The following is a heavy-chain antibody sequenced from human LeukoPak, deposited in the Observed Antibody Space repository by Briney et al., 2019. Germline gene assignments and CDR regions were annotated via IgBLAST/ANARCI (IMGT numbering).Heavy chain of an antibody. Sequence: GGSLRLSCAASGFTFSSYEMNWVRQAPGKGLEWLSYISSGGSTIYYADSVKGRFTISRDNPKNSLYMQMYSLRAEDTAFYYCARGWFDSWGQGTLVTVSS. CDR1: GFTFSSYE. CDR2: ISSGGSTI. J-gene: IGHJ5*01. CDR3: ARGWFDS. V-gene: IGHV3-48*03.